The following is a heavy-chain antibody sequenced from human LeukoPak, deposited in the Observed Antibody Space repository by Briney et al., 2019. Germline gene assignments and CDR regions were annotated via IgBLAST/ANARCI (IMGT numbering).Heavy chain of an antibody. CDR3: ARDGGYLGGSVYYFDY. CDR2: ISYDGSNK. CDR1: GFTFSSYA. V-gene: IGHV3-30*14. Sequence: GGSLRLSCAASGFTFSSYAMHWVRQAPGKGLEWVAVISYDGSNKYYADSVKGRFTISRDNSKNTLYLQMNSLRAEDTAVYYCARDGGYLGGSVYYFDYWGQGTLVTVSS. J-gene: IGHJ4*02. D-gene: IGHD2-15*01.